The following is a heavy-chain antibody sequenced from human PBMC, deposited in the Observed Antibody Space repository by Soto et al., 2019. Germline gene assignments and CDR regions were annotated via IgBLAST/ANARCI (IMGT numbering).Heavy chain of an antibody. V-gene: IGHV4-34*01. CDR2: INHSGST. CDR1: GGSFSGYY. D-gene: IGHD6-19*01. CDR3: ARGQQWLENWFDP. J-gene: IGHJ5*02. Sequence: PSETLSLTCAVYGGSFSGYYWSWIRQPPGKGLEWIGEINHSGSTNYNPSLKSRVTISVDTSKNQFSLKLSSVTAADTAVYYCARGQQWLENWFDPWGQGTLVTVSS.